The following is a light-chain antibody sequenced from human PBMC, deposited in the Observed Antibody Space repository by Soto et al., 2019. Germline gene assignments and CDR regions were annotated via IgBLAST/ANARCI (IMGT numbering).Light chain of an antibody. CDR2: DVS. Sequence: QSALTQPASVSGSPGQSITISCTATSSDVGGYNYVSWYQQHPGKAPKVMIYDVSNRPSGVSNRFSGSKSGNTASLTISGLHVEDEADYYCSSYTSSSTRVVFGGGTKLTVL. CDR1: SSDVGGYNY. CDR3: SSYTSSSTRVV. V-gene: IGLV2-14*03. J-gene: IGLJ2*01.